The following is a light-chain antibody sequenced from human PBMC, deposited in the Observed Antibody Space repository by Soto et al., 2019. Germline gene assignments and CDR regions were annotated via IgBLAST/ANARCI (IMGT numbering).Light chain of an antibody. Sequence: QSVLTQPPSVSGAPGQRVTISCTGSSSNIGADYDVHWYQQLPGTAPKLLISGNSNRPSGVPDRFSASKSGTSASLAITGLQAEDEADYYCQSYDSSLTTWVFGTGTKLTVL. CDR1: SSNIGADYD. CDR3: QSYDSSLTTWV. V-gene: IGLV1-40*01. CDR2: GNS. J-gene: IGLJ1*01.